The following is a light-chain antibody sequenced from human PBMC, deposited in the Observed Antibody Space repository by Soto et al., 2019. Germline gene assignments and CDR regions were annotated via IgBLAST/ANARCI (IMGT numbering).Light chain of an antibody. Sequence: DIVMTQSPDSLAVSLGERATINCKSSQSVLFSSESKNYLSWYQQKPGQPPKLLIYWASTRESGVPDRFSGSGSGTDFTLTISSLQAEDVAVYYCQQYYNLPWTFGQGTKVEIK. CDR1: QSVLFSSESKNY. J-gene: IGKJ1*01. V-gene: IGKV4-1*01. CDR3: QQYYNLPWT. CDR2: WAS.